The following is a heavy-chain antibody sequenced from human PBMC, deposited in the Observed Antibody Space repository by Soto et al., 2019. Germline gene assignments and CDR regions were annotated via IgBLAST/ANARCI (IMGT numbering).Heavy chain of an antibody. CDR3: ARVFDSLPVSGYYSY. Sequence: QVQLVQSGAEVKKPGSSVKVSCKASGGTFSSYAISWVRQAPGQGLEWMGGIIPIFGTANYAQKFQGRVTITADKSTSTAYMKLSSLRSEDTAVYYCARVFDSLPVSGYYSYWGQGTLVTVSS. CDR2: IIPIFGTA. V-gene: IGHV1-69*06. CDR1: GGTFSSYA. D-gene: IGHD3-22*01. J-gene: IGHJ4*02.